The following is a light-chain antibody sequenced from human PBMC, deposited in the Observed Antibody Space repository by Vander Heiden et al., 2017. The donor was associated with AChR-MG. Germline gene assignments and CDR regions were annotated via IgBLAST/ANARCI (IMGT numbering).Light chain of an antibody. V-gene: IGKV2D-29*02. CDR3: MQSLQLRT. CDR1: HTLLYGAGKTS. CDR2: EGF. J-gene: IGKJ2*02. Sequence: DIVLTQTPLSLSVTPGHPPPISCTSSHTLLYGAGKTSSFWYLQKPGQSPALLIYEGFNRFSGVAERISGSGSGTYFTLKSSRVEDEDAVVYYRMQSLQLRTFGQGTKLEIQ.